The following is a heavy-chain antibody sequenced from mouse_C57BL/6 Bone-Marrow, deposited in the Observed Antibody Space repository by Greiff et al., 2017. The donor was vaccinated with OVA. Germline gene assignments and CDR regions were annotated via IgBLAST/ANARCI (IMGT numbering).Heavy chain of an antibody. D-gene: IGHD1-1*01. J-gene: IGHJ2*01. CDR1: GYTFTSYW. CDR3: ARYTTVVAPYFDY. CDR2: IDPSDSYT. V-gene: IGHV1-69*01. Sequence: QVQLQQPGAELVMPGASVKLSCKASGYTFTSYWMHWVKQRPGQGLEWIGEIDPSDSYTNYNQKFKGKSTLTVDTSSSTAYMQLSSLTSEDSAVYYCARYTTVVAPYFDYWGQGTTLTVSS.